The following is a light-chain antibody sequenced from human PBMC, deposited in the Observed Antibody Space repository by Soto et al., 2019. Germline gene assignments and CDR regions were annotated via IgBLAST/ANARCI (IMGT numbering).Light chain of an antibody. CDR2: DAS. CDR3: QQRSNWHTIT. V-gene: IGKV3-11*01. Sequence: EIFLTQSPATLSLSPGERATLSCWASQSVKTFLVWYQQRPGQAPRLLIYDASHRAAGIPARFSGSGFGTDFTLTISSLETEDAAVYYCQQRSNWHTITFGHGTRLEIK. J-gene: IGKJ5*01. CDR1: QSVKTF.